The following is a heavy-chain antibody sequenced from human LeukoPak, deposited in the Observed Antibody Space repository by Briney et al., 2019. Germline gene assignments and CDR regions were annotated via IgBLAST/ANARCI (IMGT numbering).Heavy chain of an antibody. V-gene: IGHV3-74*01. J-gene: IGHJ4*02. D-gene: IGHD2-21*01. CDR3: ARDKCGGGGVDD. Sequence: GVSLRLSCAASGFTFSSYWMHWVRQAPGKGLVWVSRINSDGSSTSYADSVKGRFTISRDNAKNTLYLQMNSLRAEDTAVYYCARDKCGGGGVDDGGQGTLVTVSS. CDR1: GFTFSSYW. CDR2: INSDGSST.